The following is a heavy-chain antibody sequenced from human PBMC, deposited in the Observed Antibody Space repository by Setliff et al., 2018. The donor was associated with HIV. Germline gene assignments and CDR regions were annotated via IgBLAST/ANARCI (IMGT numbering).Heavy chain of an antibody. Sequence: ASVKVSCKVSGYTLTELSMHWVRQAPGKGLEWMGGFDPEDGETICAQKFQGRVTMTTDTSTSTAYMELRSLRSDDTAIYYCARDNYDDYSRVQMDVWGKGTTVTVSS. V-gene: IGHV1-24*01. CDR1: GYTLTELS. CDR3: ARDNYDDYSRVQMDV. D-gene: IGHD4-17*01. J-gene: IGHJ6*04. CDR2: FDPEDGET.